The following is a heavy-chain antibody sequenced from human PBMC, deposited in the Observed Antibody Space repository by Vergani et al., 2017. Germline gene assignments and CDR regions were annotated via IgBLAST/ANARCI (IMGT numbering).Heavy chain of an antibody. CDR1: GFTFSSYG. Sequence: QVQLVESGGGVVQPGRSLRLSCAASGFTFSSYGMHWVRQAPGKGLEWVAVISYDGSNKYYADSVKGRFTISRDNSKNTLYLQMNSLRAEDTAVYYCAKDYGSGSYYPYYFDYWGQGTLVTVSS. V-gene: IGHV3-30*18. J-gene: IGHJ4*02. CDR3: AKDYGSGSYYPYYFDY. CDR2: ISYDGSNK. D-gene: IGHD3-10*01.